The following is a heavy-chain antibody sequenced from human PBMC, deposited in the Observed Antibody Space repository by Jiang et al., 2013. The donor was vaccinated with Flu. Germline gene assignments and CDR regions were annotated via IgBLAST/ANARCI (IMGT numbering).Heavy chain of an antibody. CDR2: INSDGSST. V-gene: IGHV3-74*01. CDR1: GFTFSSYW. CDR3: ARDANPWGYYYYMDV. D-gene: IGHD7-27*01. J-gene: IGHJ6*03. Sequence: QLVESGGGLVQPGGSLRLSCAASGFTFSSYWMHWVRQAPGKGLVWVSRINSDGSSTSYADSVKGRFTISRDNAKNTLYLQMNSLRAEDTAVYYCARDANPWGYYYYMDVWGKGTTVTVSS.